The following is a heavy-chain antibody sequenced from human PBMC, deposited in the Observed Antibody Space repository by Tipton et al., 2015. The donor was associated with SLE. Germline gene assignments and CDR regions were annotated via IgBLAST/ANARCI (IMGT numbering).Heavy chain of an antibody. CDR1: GYSISSGYY. D-gene: IGHD5-18*01. CDR2: IYHSGST. J-gene: IGHJ4*02. Sequence: LRLSCAVSGYSISSGYYWGWIRQPPGKGLEWIGSIYHSGSTYYNPSLKSRVTISVDTSKNQFSLKLSSVTAADTAVYYCARGGQLWLNFDYWGQGTLVTVSS. CDR3: ARGGQLWLNFDY. V-gene: IGHV4-38-2*01.